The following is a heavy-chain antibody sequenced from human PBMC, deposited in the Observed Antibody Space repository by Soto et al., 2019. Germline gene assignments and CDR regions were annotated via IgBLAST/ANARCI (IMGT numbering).Heavy chain of an antibody. J-gene: IGHJ6*02. Sequence: GESLKIPCKGSGYSFTSYWISWVRQMPGKGLEWMGRIDPSDSYTNYSSSFQGHVTISADKSISTAYLQWCSLKASDTAMYYCARLAVTPEDFYYGMDVWGQGTTVTVSS. CDR1: GYSFTSYW. V-gene: IGHV5-10-1*01. D-gene: IGHD2-21*02. CDR3: ARLAVTPEDFYYGMDV. CDR2: IDPSDSYT.